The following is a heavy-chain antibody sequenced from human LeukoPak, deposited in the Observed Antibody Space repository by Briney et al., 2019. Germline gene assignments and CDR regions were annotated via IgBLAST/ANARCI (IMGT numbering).Heavy chain of an antibody. Sequence: GGSLRLSCAASGFTFSSYGMSWVRQAPGKGLEWVAAISGSGGSTYYADSVKGRFTISRDNSKNTLYLQMNSLRAEDTAVYYCAKDRVPYWSKCTGLAYYGMDVWGQGTRVTVSS. J-gene: IGHJ6*02. CDR3: AKDRVPYWSKCTGLAYYGMDV. CDR1: GFTFSSYG. CDR2: ISGSGGST. D-gene: IGHD2-8*02. V-gene: IGHV3-23*01.